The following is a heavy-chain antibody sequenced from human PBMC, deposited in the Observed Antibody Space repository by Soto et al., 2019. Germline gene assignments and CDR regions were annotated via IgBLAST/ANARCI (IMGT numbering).Heavy chain of an antibody. CDR3: ARPVDNDDYAFDI. CDR1: GYSFTSYW. Sequence: GESLKISCKGSGYSFTSYWIGWVRQMPGKGLEWMGIIYPGDSDTRYSPSFQGQVTISADKSISTAYLQWSSLKASDAAMYYCARPVDNDDYAFDIWGQGTMVTVSS. D-gene: IGHD3-16*01. V-gene: IGHV5-51*01. J-gene: IGHJ3*02. CDR2: IYPGDSDT.